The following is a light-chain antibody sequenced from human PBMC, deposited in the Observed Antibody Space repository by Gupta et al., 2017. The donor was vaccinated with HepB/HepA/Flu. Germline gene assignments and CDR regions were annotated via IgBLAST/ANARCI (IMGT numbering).Light chain of an antibody. V-gene: IGLV1-47*01. CDR2: RNN. Sequence: QSVLTQPPSASGTPGQRVTISFSGSSSHIGSNYVYWYQQLPGTAPKLLIYRNNQRPSGVAERFSGSKSGTSASLAISGLRSEDEADYYCAAWDDSLSAWVFGGGTKLTVL. CDR3: AAWDDSLSAWV. CDR1: SSHIGSNY. J-gene: IGLJ3*02.